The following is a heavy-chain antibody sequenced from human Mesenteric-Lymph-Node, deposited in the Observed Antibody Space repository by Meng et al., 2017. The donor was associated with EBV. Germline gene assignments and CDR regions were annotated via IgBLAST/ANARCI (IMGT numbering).Heavy chain of an antibody. CDR1: GGSISWSNW. CDR2: IYDGGFT. Sequence: GQLWVSAPGLRKPSGPRSFRCAVAGGSISWSNWVNWVRQPPGKGLEWIGEIYDGGFTNYNPSLKSRVTISLDKSKNQFSLKLTSVTAADTAVYYCARKDGNGWWYFDLWGRGTLVTVSS. CDR3: ARKDGNGWWYFDL. J-gene: IGHJ2*01. V-gene: IGHV4-4*02. D-gene: IGHD6-19*01.